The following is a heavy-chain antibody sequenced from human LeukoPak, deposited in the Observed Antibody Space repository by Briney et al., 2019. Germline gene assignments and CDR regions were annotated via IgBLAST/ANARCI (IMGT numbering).Heavy chain of an antibody. CDR3: ARAGEVQLWSNWFDP. V-gene: IGHV3-33*08. J-gene: IGHJ5*02. Sequence: PGGSLRLSCAASRFTFSSYGMHWVRQAPGKGLEWVAVIWYDGSNKYYADSVKGRFTISRDNSKNTLYLQMNSLRAEDTAVYYCARAGEVQLWSNWFDPWGQGTLVTVSS. D-gene: IGHD5-18*01. CDR1: RFTFSSYG. CDR2: IWYDGSNK.